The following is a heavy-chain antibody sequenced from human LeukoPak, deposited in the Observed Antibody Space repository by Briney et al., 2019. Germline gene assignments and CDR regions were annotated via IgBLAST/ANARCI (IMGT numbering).Heavy chain of an antibody. J-gene: IGHJ4*02. V-gene: IGHV1-69*02. CDR3: ASGVYDSSGYSDFDY. CDR2: IIPILGIA. CDR1: GGTFSSYT. D-gene: IGHD3-22*01. Sequence: SVKVSCKASGGTFSSYTISWVRQAPGQGLEWMGRIIPILGIANYAQKFQGRVTITADKSTSTAYMELSSLRSEDTAVYYCASGVYDSSGYSDFDYWSQGTLVTVSS.